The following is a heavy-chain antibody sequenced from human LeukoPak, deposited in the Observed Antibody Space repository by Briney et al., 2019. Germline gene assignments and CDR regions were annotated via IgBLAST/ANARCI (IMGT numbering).Heavy chain of an antibody. J-gene: IGHJ4*02. CDR2: ICYSGST. CDR3: ARDYQYYDILTGSRYYFDY. V-gene: IGHV4-39*01. D-gene: IGHD3-9*01. Sequence: SETLSLTCTVSGGSISSSSYYWGWIRQPPGKGLEWIGSICYSGSTYYNPSLKSRVTISVDTSKNQFSLKLSSVTAADTAVYCCARDYQYYDILTGSRYYFDYWGQGTLVTVSS. CDR1: GGSISSSSYY.